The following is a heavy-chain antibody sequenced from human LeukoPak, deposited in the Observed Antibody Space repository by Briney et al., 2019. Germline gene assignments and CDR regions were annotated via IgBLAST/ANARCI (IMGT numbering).Heavy chain of an antibody. CDR3: AKDAPYYYDSSGYGVY. J-gene: IGHJ4*02. CDR2: IRYDGSKK. D-gene: IGHD3-22*01. Sequence: GGSLRLSCAASGFTFSSYGMHWVRQAPGKGLEWVAFIRYDGSKKYYADSVKGRFTISRDNSKNTLYLQMNSLRAEDTAVYYCAKDAPYYYDSSGYGVYWGQGTLVTVSS. V-gene: IGHV3-30*02. CDR1: GFTFSSYG.